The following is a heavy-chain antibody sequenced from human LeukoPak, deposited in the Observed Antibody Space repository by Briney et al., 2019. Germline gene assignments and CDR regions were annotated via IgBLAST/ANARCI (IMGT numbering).Heavy chain of an antibody. Sequence: SETLSLTCTVSGGSISSYWWSWIRQSPGKGLEWIGYMYYSGSTNYNPSLKSRVTISIDTSNNQFALKMSSVTTADTAVYYCARSKKRERTSRRLFDSWGQGTLVTVSS. V-gene: IGHV4-59*01. CDR1: GGSISSYW. J-gene: IGHJ4*02. CDR3: ARSKKRERTSRRLFDS. D-gene: IGHD1-1*01. CDR2: MYYSGST.